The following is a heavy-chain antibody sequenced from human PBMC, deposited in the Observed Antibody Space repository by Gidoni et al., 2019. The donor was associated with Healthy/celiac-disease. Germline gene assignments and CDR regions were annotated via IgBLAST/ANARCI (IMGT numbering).Heavy chain of an antibody. V-gene: IGHV4-34*01. J-gene: IGHJ4*02. CDR1: GGSFSGYY. CDR3: ARGRVWSRYTSSWPAFDY. Sequence: QVQLQQWGAGLLKPSATLSLTCAVYGGSFSGYYWSWIRQPPGKGLEWIGEINHSGSTNYNPSLQSRVTISVDTSKNQFSLKLSSVTAADTAVYYCARGRVWSRYTSSWPAFDYWGQGTLVTVSS. D-gene: IGHD6-13*01. CDR2: INHSGST.